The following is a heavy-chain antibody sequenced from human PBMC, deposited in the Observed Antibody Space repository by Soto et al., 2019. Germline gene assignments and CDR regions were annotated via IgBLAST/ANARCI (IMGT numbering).Heavy chain of an antibody. D-gene: IGHD6-19*01. V-gene: IGHV3-21*04. J-gene: IGHJ3*01. Sequence: PGGSLRLSCAASGITFSSYSMNWVRQAPGKGLEWVSSISSTSSNIFYADSVKGRFTISRDNAKNSLYLQMNSLRAEDTAVYYCSTIDASSHDAFAFWGQGTLVTVSS. CDR3: STIDASSHDAFAF. CDR2: ISSTSSNI. CDR1: GITFSSYS.